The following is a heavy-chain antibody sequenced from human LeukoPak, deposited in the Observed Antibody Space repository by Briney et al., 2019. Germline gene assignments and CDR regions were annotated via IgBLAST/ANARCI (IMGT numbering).Heavy chain of an antibody. Sequence: ASVKVSCKASGYTFTSYYIHWVRQAPGQGLEYMGWINPNSGGTNYAQKFQGRVTMTRDTSITTAYMEVSRVRSDDTAVYYCALYSSGLFDPWGQGTLVTVSS. CDR2: INPNSGGT. V-gene: IGHV1-2*02. CDR3: ALYSSGLFDP. D-gene: IGHD6-19*01. J-gene: IGHJ5*02. CDR1: GYTFTSYY.